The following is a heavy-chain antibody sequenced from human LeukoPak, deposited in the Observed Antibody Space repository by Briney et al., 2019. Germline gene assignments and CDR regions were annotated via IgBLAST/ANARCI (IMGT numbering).Heavy chain of an antibody. J-gene: IGHJ3*02. V-gene: IGHV3-21*06. D-gene: IGHD6-13*01. CDR2: ISSSNSYI. CDR3: ARDLYSSTRYGAFDI. Sequence: GGSLRLSCAGSGFSFRSYSMNWVRQAPGKGLQWVSSISSSNSYISYEDSVKGRFTISRDNAKNSLYLQMTSLRAEDTGVYYCARDLYSSTRYGAFDIWGQGTMVTVSS. CDR1: GFSFRSYS.